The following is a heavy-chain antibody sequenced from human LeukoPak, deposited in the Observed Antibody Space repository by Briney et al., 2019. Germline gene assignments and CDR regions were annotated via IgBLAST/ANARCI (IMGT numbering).Heavy chain of an antibody. V-gene: IGHV1-8*01. CDR3: ARSRRGYYMDV. CDR1: GYPFSKYD. CDR2: MNPGSGDT. Sequence: GASVKVSCKASGYPFSKYDVNWVRQAPGQGLEWMAWMNPGSGDTGYAQKFQGRLTMSSNISMNTASMELRSLTSEDTAVYFCARSRRGYYMDVWGTGTPVSVSS. J-gene: IGHJ6*03.